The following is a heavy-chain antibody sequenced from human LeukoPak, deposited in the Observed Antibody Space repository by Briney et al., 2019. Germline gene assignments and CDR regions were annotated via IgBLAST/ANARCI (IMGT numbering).Heavy chain of an antibody. CDR3: EKVSWSSNQYDY. J-gene: IGHJ4*02. CDR2: ISDSGDTT. D-gene: IGHD4-11*01. V-gene: IGHV3-23*01. Sequence: GGSLRLSCAASGLTFSVYDMSWVRQAPGKGLEWVSAISDSGDTTWCADSVKGRFTISRDNSKNTLYVQMNSLRAEDTAVYRCEKVSWSSNQYDYWGQGTLVTVSS. CDR1: GLTFSVYD.